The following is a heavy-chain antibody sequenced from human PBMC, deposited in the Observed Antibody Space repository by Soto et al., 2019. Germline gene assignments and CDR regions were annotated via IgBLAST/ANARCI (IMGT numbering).Heavy chain of an antibody. D-gene: IGHD3-10*01. V-gene: IGHV1-69*06. CDR3: ARDLEFRDGNISHLDF. CDR2: IIPIIGTP. J-gene: IGHJ4*02. Sequence: QVHLVQSGAEVKKPGSSVKVACKASGGTFNNHVFNWVRQAPGQGLEWMGGIIPIIGTPNHAQRFQGIVTISADKSTRTVYLELRSLRSDDTAVYYCARDLEFRDGNISHLDFWGQGTLVTVSS. CDR1: GGTFNNHV.